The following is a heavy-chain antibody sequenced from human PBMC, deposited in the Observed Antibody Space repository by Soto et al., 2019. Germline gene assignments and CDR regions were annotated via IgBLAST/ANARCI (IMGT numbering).Heavy chain of an antibody. J-gene: IGHJ6*02. CDR2: IIPIFGTA. Sequence: QVQLVQSGAEVKKPGSSVKVSCKASGGTFSSYAISWVRQAPGQGLEWMGGIIPIFGTANYAQKFQGRVTITADESMSTAYMELSSLRSEDTAVYYCAAGYCSGGSCYPPYYYYGMDVWGQGTTVTVSS. V-gene: IGHV1-69*01. D-gene: IGHD2-15*01. CDR3: AAGYCSGGSCYPPYYYYGMDV. CDR1: GGTFSSYA.